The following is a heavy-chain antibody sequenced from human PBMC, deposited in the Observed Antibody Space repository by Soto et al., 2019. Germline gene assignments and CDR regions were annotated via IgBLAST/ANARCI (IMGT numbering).Heavy chain of an antibody. V-gene: IGHV4-59*12. D-gene: IGHD6-6*01. Sequence: SETLSLTCTGSGGSISSCYWSWIRQPPGKGLEWIGYIYYSGSTNYNPSLKSRVTISVDTSKNQFSLKLSSVTAADTAVYYCARTVAARPSYYYYGMDVWGQGTTAT. CDR3: ARTVAARPSYYYYGMDV. CDR1: GGSISSCY. J-gene: IGHJ6*02. CDR2: IYYSGST.